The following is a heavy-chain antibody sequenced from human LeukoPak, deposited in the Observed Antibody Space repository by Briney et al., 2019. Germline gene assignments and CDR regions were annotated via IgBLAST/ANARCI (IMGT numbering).Heavy chain of an antibody. CDR2: IIPIFGTA. CDR1: GGTFSSYA. D-gene: IGHD3-22*01. J-gene: IGHJ3*02. V-gene: IGHV1-69*13. CDR3: ARDKDSSGLFAFDI. Sequence: SVKVSCKASGGTFSSYAISWVRQAPGQGLEWMGGIIPIFGTANYAQKFQGRVTITADESTSTAYMELSSLRSEDTAVYYCARDKDSSGLFAFDIRGQGTMVTVSS.